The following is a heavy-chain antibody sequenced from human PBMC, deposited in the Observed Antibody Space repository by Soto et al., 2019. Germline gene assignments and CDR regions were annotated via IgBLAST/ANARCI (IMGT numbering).Heavy chain of an antibody. J-gene: IGHJ3*02. CDR2: IKSKTDGGTT. Sequence: PGGSLRLSCAASGFTFSNAWMSWVRQAPGKGLEWVGRIKSKTDGGTTDYAAPVKGRFTISRDDSKNTLYLQMNSLKTEDTAVYYCTTTPLAYCGGDCSLYAFDIWGQGTMVTVSS. CDR3: TTTPLAYCGGDCSLYAFDI. CDR1: GFTFSNAW. V-gene: IGHV3-15*01. D-gene: IGHD2-21*02.